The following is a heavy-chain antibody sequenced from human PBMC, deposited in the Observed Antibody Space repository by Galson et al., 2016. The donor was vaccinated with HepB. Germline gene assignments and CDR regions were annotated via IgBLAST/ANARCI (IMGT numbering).Heavy chain of an antibody. Sequence: SETLSLTCAVYGGSFSGYNWTWIRQPPGKGLEWIGEIHHSGSTIYNPSLKSRVTISVDTSKNQLSLRLRSVTAVDTAVYYCARPRSGPVGGNYYMDVWGQGTTVTISS. CDR3: ARPRSGPVGGNYYMDV. CDR1: GGSFSGYN. V-gene: IGHV4-34*01. CDR2: IHHSGST. J-gene: IGHJ6*02. D-gene: IGHD6-19*01.